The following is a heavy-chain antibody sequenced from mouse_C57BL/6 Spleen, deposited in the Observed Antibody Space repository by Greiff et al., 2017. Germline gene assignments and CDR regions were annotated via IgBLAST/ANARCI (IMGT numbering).Heavy chain of an antibody. CDR1: GYSFTGYY. D-gene: IGHD1-1*01. Sequence: EVQLQQSGPELVKPGASVKISCKASGYSFTGYYMNWVKQSPEKSLEWIGEINPSTGGTTYNQKFKAKATLTVDKSSSTAFMQLKSLTSEDSAVYYGASGYYGSSPYWYFDVWGTGTTVTVSS. CDR3: ASGYYGSSPYWYFDV. J-gene: IGHJ1*03. CDR2: INPSTGGT. V-gene: IGHV1-42*01.